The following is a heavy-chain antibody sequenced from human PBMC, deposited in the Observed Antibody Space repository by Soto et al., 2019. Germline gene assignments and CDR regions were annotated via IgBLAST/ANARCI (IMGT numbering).Heavy chain of an antibody. D-gene: IGHD2-2*01. CDR1: GGTFSSYA. Sequence: QVQLVQSGAEVKKPGSSVKVSCKASGGTFSSYAISWVRQAPGQGLEWMGGIIPIFGTANYAQKFQGRVKITADESTRTAYMELSSLRSEDTAVYYWASMPYWSSTSCPIGGLNWFDPWGQGTLVTVSS. CDR2: IIPIFGTA. J-gene: IGHJ5*02. V-gene: IGHV1-69*01. CDR3: ASMPYWSSTSCPIGGLNWFDP.